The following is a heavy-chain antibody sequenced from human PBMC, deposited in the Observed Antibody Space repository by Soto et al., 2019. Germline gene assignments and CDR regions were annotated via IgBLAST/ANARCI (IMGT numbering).Heavy chain of an antibody. D-gene: IGHD6-19*01. V-gene: IGHV3-21*01. J-gene: IGHJ4*02. CDR1: GFNLTNYT. Sequence: VGSLRLSCAASGFNLTNYTMNWVRQAPGRGLEWVSLISSGSSVTKYADSVKGRFTISRDNAKNSLYLQMNSLRAEDTAVYYCARACLLSGCHRPDFDYWGQGALVTVSS. CDR3: ARACLLSGCHRPDFDY. CDR2: ISSGSSVT.